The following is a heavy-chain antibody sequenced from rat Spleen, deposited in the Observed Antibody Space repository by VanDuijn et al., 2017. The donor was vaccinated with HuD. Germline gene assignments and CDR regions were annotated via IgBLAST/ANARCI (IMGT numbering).Heavy chain of an antibody. D-gene: IGHD1-4*01. V-gene: IGHV5-25*01. J-gene: IGHJ2*01. CDR2: ISTGGGNT. Sequence: EVQLVESGGGLVQPGRSLKLSCAASGFTFSDYNMAWVRQAPTKGLEWVASISTGGGNTYYRDSVKGRFTISRDNAKSTLYLQMDSLRSEDTATYYCARETRYKSYLDYWGQGVLFTVSS. CDR3: ARETRYKSYLDY. CDR1: GFTFSDYN.